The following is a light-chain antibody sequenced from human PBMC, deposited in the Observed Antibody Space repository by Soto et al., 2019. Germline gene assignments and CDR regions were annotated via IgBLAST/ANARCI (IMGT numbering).Light chain of an antibody. J-gene: IGKJ5*01. Sequence: DIQMTQSPSSLSASFGDRVTITCQASQNINNYLNWYQQKPGRAPKLLIYDASNLEAGVPSRFRGSGSGTDSTFTISRLKPEDIATYYCQQYENLPTFGQGTRLEIK. CDR2: DAS. CDR3: QQYENLPT. CDR1: QNINNY. V-gene: IGKV1-33*01.